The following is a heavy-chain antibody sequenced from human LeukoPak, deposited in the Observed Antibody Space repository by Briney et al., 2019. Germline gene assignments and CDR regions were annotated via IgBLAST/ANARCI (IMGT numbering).Heavy chain of an antibody. CDR2: ISSSGSTI. CDR3: ARDHYYGSGSYPSAVDY. CDR1: GFTFSSYG. J-gene: IGHJ4*02. Sequence: GGSLRLSCAASGFTFSSYGMNWVRQAPGKGLEWVSYISSSGSTIYYADSVKGRFTISRDNAKNSLYLQMNSLRAEDTAVYYCARDHYYGSGSYPSAVDYWGQGTLVTVSS. V-gene: IGHV3-48*03. D-gene: IGHD3-10*01.